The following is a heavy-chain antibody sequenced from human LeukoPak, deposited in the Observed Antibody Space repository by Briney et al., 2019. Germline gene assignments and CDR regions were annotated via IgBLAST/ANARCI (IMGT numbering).Heavy chain of an antibody. CDR3: SRGPSASDWFVFGGPY. Sequence: GASVKVCCKASGYTFTSYFMHWVRQASGQGLEWMGIINPSGGSTTYAQKFQGRVTMTRDTSTSTVYMELRSLRSEDTAVYYCSRGPSASDWFVFGGPYWGQGTLVTVSS. CDR1: GYTFTSYF. J-gene: IGHJ4*02. CDR2: INPSGGST. V-gene: IGHV1-46*01. D-gene: IGHD3-9*01.